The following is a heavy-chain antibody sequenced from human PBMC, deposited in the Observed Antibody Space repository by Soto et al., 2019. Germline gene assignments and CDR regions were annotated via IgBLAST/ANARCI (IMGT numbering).Heavy chain of an antibody. Sequence: SSETLSLTCNVSAGSITGDSYYWTWIRQPPGKGLEWLGYISYNGRTNYNPSLKSRVTISVDTSRKQFFLRLTSVTAADTAIYYCARDPCGSDCYSGLDYWGQGTLVTVSS. D-gene: IGHD2-21*02. CDR1: AGSITGDSYY. J-gene: IGHJ4*02. V-gene: IGHV4-61*01. CDR3: ARDPCGSDCYSGLDY. CDR2: ISYNGRT.